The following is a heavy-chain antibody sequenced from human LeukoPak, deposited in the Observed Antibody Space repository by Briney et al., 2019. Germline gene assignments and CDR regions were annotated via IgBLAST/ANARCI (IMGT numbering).Heavy chain of an antibody. CDR1: GYTFTGHF. Sequence: GASVKVSCKTSGYTFTGHFIHWVRQAPGQGLEWMGWSNPNSGDTNYAQKFQGRVTMTRDTSISTAYMELSRVTSYDTAVYYCAREYSRYSGTYYDYWGQGTLVTVSS. CDR3: AREYSRYSGTYYDY. V-gene: IGHV1-2*02. J-gene: IGHJ4*02. D-gene: IGHD5-12*01. CDR2: SNPNSGDT.